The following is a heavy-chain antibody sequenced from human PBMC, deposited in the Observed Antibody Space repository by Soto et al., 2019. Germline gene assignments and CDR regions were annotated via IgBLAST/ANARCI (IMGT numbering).Heavy chain of an antibody. CDR2: IYYSGTT. Sequence: SETLSLTCAVSCYSISSSNWWGWIRQPPGKGLEWIGYIYYSGTTYYNPSLKSRVTMSVGTSKNQFSLKLTSVTAVDTAVYYCARSGSYRGYYYYYGMDVWGQGTTVTVSS. J-gene: IGHJ6*02. D-gene: IGHD1-26*01. CDR3: ARSGSYRGYYYYYGMDV. CDR1: CYSISSSNW. V-gene: IGHV4-28*01.